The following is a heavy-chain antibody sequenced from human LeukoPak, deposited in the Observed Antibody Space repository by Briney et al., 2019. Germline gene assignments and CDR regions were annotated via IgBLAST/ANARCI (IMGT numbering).Heavy chain of an antibody. CDR3: AREVYREQLVHAFDI. V-gene: IGHV4-61*02. CDR1: GGSISSGSYY. J-gene: IGHJ3*02. D-gene: IGHD6-13*01. Sequence: PSQTLSLTCTVSGGSISSGSYYWSWIRQPAGKGLEWIGRIYTSGSTNYNPSLKSRVTISVDTSKNQFSLKLSSVTAADTAVYYCAREVYREQLVHAFDIWGQGTMVTVSS. CDR2: IYTSGST.